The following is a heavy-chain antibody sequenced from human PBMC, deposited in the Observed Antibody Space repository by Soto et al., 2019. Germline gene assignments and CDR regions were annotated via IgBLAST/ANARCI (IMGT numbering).Heavy chain of an antibody. CDR3: ARSQMSTIRRPYFDY. D-gene: IGHD6-6*01. V-gene: IGHV3-30-3*01. J-gene: IGHJ4*02. CDR2: ISFDGSNK. CDR1: GFTFSSYA. Sequence: SLRLSCAASGFTFSSYAMHWVRQAPGKGLEWVAVISFDGSNKYYADSVKGRFTISRDSSKNTLYLQMNSLRTEDTAVYYCARSQMSTIRRPYFDYWGQGTLVTVSS.